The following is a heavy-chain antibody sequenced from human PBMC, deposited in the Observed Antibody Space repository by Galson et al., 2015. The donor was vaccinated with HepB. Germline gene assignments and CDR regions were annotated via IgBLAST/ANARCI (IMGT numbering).Heavy chain of an antibody. CDR1: GFTFSSYA. CDR3: AKDQGGGYCSGGSCYSIQLWPLFDY. CDR2: ISGSGGST. V-gene: IGHV3-23*01. D-gene: IGHD2-15*01. J-gene: IGHJ4*02. Sequence: SLRLSCAASGFTFSSYAMSWVRQAPGKGLEWVSAISGSGGSTYYADSVKGRFTISRDNSKNTLYLQMNSLRAEDTAVYYCAKDQGGGYCSGGSCYSIQLWPLFDYWGQGTLVTVSS.